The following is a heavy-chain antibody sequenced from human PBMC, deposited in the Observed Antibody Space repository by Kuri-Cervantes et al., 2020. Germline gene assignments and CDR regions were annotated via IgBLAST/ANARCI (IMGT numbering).Heavy chain of an antibody. D-gene: IGHD3-10*01. V-gene: IGHV3-11*04. J-gene: IGHJ6*02. Sequence: GESLKISCAASGFTFSDYYMSWIRQAPGKGLEWVSYISSSSSTIYYADSVKGRFTISRDNAKNSLYLQMNSLRDEDTAVYYCARERITMVRGVMRYYYGMDVWGQGTTVTVSS. CDR2: ISSSSSTI. CDR3: ARERITMVRGVMRYYYGMDV. CDR1: GFTFSDYY.